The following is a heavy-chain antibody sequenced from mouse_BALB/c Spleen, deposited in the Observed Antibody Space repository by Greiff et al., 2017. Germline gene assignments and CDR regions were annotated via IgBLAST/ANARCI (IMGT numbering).Heavy chain of an antibody. D-gene: IGHD1-1*01. Sequence: EVNLVESGGGLVQPGGSLKLSCAASGFTFSSYGMSWVRQTPDKRLELVATINSNGGSTYYPDSVKGRFTISRDNAKNTLYLQMSSLKSEDTAMYYCARVGLYYSYAMDYWGQGTSVTVSS. J-gene: IGHJ4*01. V-gene: IGHV5-6-3*01. CDR2: INSNGGST. CDR3: ARVGLYYSYAMDY. CDR1: GFTFSSYG.